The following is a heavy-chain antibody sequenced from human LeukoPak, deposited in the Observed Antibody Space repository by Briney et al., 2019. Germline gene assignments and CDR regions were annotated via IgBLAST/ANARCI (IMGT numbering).Heavy chain of an antibody. Sequence: SETLSLTCAVYGGSFSGYYWSWIRQPPGKGLEWIGEINHSGSTNYNPSLKSRVTISVDTSKNQFSLKLSSVTAADTAVYYCARRRQLASNFDYWGQGTLVTVSS. J-gene: IGHJ4*02. V-gene: IGHV4-34*01. CDR3: ARRRQLASNFDY. CDR1: GGSFSGYY. CDR2: INHSGST. D-gene: IGHD6-6*01.